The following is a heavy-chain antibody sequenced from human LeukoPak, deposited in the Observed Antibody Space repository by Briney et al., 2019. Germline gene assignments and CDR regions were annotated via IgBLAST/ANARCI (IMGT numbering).Heavy chain of an antibody. D-gene: IGHD2-15*01. V-gene: IGHV3-21*01. CDR3: ARRGLPDV. CDR2: ISGSSYYI. CDR1: GFTFSSYT. Sequence: GGSLRLSCVASGFTFSSYTMNWVRQTPGKGLEWVSSISGSSYYIYYADSVRGRFTISRDNAENSVYLQMNSLRVEDTAVYYCARRGLPDVWGKGTTVTVSS. J-gene: IGHJ6*03.